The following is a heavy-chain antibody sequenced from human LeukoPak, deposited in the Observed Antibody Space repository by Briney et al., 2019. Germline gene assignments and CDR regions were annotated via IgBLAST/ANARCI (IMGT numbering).Heavy chain of an antibody. CDR1: GGSISSYY. J-gene: IGHJ4*02. V-gene: IGHV4-59*01. CDR2: IYYSGST. D-gene: IGHD2-15*01. CDR3: ARVRCSGGSCYSGFDY. Sequence: PSETLSLTCTVSGGSISSYYWSWIRQPPGKGLEWFGYIYYSGSTNYNPSLKSRVTISVDTSKNQFSLKLSSVTAADTAVYYCARVRCSGGSCYSGFDYWGQGTLVTVSS.